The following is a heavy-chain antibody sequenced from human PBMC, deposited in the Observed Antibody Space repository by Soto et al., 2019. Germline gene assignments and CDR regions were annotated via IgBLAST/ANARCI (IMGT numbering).Heavy chain of an antibody. CDR2: LSHDGSRS. CDR1: GFLFNTYA. J-gene: IGHJ5*02. CDR3: AKDRSVVTRDWFDP. D-gene: IGHD3-22*01. Sequence: PGGSLRLSCTTSGFLFNTYAMHWVRQAPGKGLEWVAVLSHDGSRSYYADSVKGRFTISRDNSKNTLYLQMNSLRADDTAVYYCAKDRSVVTRDWFDPWGQGTLVTVSS. V-gene: IGHV3-30-3*02.